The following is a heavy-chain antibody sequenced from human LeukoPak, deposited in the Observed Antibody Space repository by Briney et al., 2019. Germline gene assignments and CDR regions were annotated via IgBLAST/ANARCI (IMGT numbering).Heavy chain of an antibody. J-gene: IGHJ4*02. V-gene: IGHV1-46*01. CDR2: INPSGGST. CDR3: ARAAIAAAGTIRYFDY. Sequence: APVKVSCKASGYTFTGYYMHWVRQAPGQGLEWMGIINPSGGSTSYAQKFQGRVTMTRDTSTSTVYMELSSLRSEDTAVYYCARAAIAAAGTIRYFDYWGQGTLVTVSS. D-gene: IGHD6-13*01. CDR1: GYTFTGYY.